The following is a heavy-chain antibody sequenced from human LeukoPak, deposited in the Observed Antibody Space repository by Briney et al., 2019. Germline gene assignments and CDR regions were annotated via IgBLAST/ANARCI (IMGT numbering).Heavy chain of an antibody. CDR2: ISAYNGNT. J-gene: IGHJ3*02. D-gene: IGHD1-26*01. CDR3: ARVQWELLYGAFDI. Sequence: ASVKVSCKASGHTFTSYGISWVRQAPGQGLEWMGWISAYNGNTNYAQKLQGRVTMTTDTSTSTAYMELRSLRSDDTAVYYCARVQWELLYGAFDIWGQGTMVTVSS. CDR1: GHTFTSYG. V-gene: IGHV1-18*01.